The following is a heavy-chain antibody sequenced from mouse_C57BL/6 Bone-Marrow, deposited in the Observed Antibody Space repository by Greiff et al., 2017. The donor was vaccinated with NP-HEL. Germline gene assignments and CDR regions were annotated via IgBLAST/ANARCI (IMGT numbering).Heavy chain of an antibody. D-gene: IGHD1-1*01. CDR2: IFPGSGST. J-gene: IGHJ4*01. Sequence: VKLVESGPELVRPGASVKISCKAPGYTFISHWMHWVRQRPGQGLEWIGEIFPGSGSTYYNEKFNGKATLTVDTSSSTAYMQHSSLTSEDAAVYLCARGGDYYGSSPMDYWGQGTSLTVSS. CDR1: GYTFISHW. CDR3: ARGGDYYGSSPMDY. V-gene: IGHV1-56*01.